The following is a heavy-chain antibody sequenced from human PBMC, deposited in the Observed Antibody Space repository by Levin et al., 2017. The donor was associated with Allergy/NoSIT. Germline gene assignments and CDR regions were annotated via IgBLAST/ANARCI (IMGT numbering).Heavy chain of an antibody. CDR1: GFTFSSYW. V-gene: IGHV3-74*01. Sequence: GASVKVSCAASGFTFSSYWMHWVRQAPGKGLVWVSRINSDGSSTSYADSVKGRFTISRDNAKNTLYLQMNSLRAEDTAVYYCARTYYYYYMDVWGKGTTVTVSS. CDR2: INSDGSST. CDR3: ARTYYYYYMDV. J-gene: IGHJ6*03.